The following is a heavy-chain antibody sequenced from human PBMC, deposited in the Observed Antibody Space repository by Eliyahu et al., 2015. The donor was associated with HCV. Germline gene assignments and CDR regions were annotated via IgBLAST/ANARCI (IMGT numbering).Heavy chain of an antibody. V-gene: IGHV2-5*02. D-gene: IGHD6-19*01. J-gene: IGHJ5*02. CDR3: AHSMQWLAQNWFDP. Sequence: QITLKESGPTLVKPTQTLTLTCTFSGFSLSTSGVGVGWIRQPPGKALEWLALIYWDDGKPLTPHLKSRLTITKDTSKNQVVLTMTNMDPVDTATYYCAHSMQWLAQNWFDPWGQGTLVTVSS. CDR1: GFSLSTSGVG. CDR2: IYWDDGK.